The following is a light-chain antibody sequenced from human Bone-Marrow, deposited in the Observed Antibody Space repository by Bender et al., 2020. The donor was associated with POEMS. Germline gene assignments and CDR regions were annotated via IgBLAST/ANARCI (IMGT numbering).Light chain of an antibody. CDR3: QSYDTSLTVRV. V-gene: IGLV1-40*01. CDR2: TDN. Sequence: QSVLTQPPSVSGAPGQTVIISCTGSNSNIGAGYFVHWYQQIPGTTPRLLLYTDNIRPPGVPDRISGSRSGTSASLVINGLQAEDAAQYYCQSYDTSLTVRVFGGGTSLTVL. J-gene: IGLJ3*02. CDR1: NSNIGAGYF.